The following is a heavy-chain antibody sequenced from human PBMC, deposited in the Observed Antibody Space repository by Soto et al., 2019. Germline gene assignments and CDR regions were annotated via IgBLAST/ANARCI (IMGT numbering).Heavy chain of an antibody. CDR3: ARKGPPRDAFDI. CDR2: INWNGGST. J-gene: IGHJ3*02. V-gene: IGHV3-20*04. Sequence: GGPWKPSCAASGYGCDDYGLNWVRPAPGKGLEWVSGINWNGGSTSYADSVKGRFTISRDNAKKSLYLQMNSLRVEDTALYYCARKGPPRDAFDIWGQGTMVTVSS. CDR1: GYGCDDYG.